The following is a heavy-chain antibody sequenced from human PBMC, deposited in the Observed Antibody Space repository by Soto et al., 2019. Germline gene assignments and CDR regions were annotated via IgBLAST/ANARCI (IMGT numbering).Heavy chain of an antibody. V-gene: IGHV4-4*07. Sequence: PSETLSLTCTVSGGSISSYYWSWIRQPAGKGLEWIGRIYTSGSTNYNPSLKSRVTMSVDTSKNQFSLKLSSVTAADTAVYYCARDLDSSGGGYYYYYYGMDVWGQGTTVTVSS. D-gene: IGHD3-22*01. J-gene: IGHJ6*02. CDR1: GGSISSYY. CDR3: ARDLDSSGGGYYYYYYGMDV. CDR2: IYTSGST.